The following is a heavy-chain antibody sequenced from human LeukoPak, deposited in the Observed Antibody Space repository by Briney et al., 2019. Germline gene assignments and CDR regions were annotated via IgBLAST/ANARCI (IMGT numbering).Heavy chain of an antibody. CDR3: VVVKDFWRENQ. Sequence: GGSLRLSCAASGFTFSSYWMHWVRQAPGKGLVWVSRINSDGSVSNYADSVKGRFTISRDNAKNTLYLQMNSLRAEDTAVYYCVVVKDFWRENQWGQGTLVTVSS. CDR2: INSDGSVS. V-gene: IGHV3-74*01. CDR1: GFTFSSYW. D-gene: IGHD3-3*01. J-gene: IGHJ4*02.